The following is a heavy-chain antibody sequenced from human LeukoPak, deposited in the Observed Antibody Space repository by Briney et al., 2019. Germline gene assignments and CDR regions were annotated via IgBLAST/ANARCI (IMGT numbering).Heavy chain of an antibody. CDR1: GFTFSSYA. J-gene: IGHJ6*02. V-gene: IGHV3-30*04. Sequence: PGRSLRLSCAASGFTFSSYAMHWVRQAPGKGLEWVAVISYDGSNKYYADSVKGRFTVSRDNSKNTLYLQMNSLRAEDTAVYYCARGSHQQLAPYYYYGMDVWGQGTTVTVSS. CDR3: ARGSHQQLAPYYYYGMDV. D-gene: IGHD6-13*01. CDR2: ISYDGSNK.